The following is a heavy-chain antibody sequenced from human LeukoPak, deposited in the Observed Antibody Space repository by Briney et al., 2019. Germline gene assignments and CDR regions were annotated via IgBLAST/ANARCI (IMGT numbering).Heavy chain of an antibody. CDR2: INPNSGGT. Sequence: ASVKVSCKASGYTFTGYYMHWVRQAPGQGLEWMGWINPNSGGTNYAQKFQGWVTMIRDTSISTAYMELSRLRSDDTAVYYCARATLDCGGDCYYFDYWGQGTLVTVSS. J-gene: IGHJ4*02. CDR1: GYTFTGYY. V-gene: IGHV1-2*04. CDR3: ARATLDCGGDCYYFDY. D-gene: IGHD2-21*02.